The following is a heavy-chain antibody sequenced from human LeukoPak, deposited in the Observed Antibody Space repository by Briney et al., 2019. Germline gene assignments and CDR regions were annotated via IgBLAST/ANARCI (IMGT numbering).Heavy chain of an antibody. CDR1: VYTFTGYY. CDR3: ARSPGGPADGFDS. D-gene: IGHD1-26*01. Sequence: ASVKVSCKASVYTFTGYYMHWVRQAPGHGLEWMGWINPNSGGTNSAQKFQGRVTMTRDTPISTAYMELSRLRSDNTAVYYCARSPGGPADGFDSWGQGTMVTVSS. V-gene: IGHV1-2*02. CDR2: INPNSGGT. J-gene: IGHJ3*02.